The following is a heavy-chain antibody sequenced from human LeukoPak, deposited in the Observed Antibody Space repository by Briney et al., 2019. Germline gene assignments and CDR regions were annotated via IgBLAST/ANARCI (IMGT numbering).Heavy chain of an antibody. J-gene: IGHJ1*01. CDR1: GGSISSYY. D-gene: IGHD3-16*02. CDR3: ARGRGDYVWGSYRYHFQH. CDR2: IYTSGST. Sequence: SETLSLTCTVSGGSISSYYWSWIQQPAGKGLEWIGRIYTSGSTNYNPSLKSRVTMSVDTSKNQFSLKLSSVTAADTAVYYCARGRGDYVWGSYRYHFQHWGQGTLVTVSS. V-gene: IGHV4-4*07.